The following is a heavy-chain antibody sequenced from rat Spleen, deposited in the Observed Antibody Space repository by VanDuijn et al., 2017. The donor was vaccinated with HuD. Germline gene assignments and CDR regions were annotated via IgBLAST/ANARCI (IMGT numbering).Heavy chain of an antibody. D-gene: IGHD5-1*01. CDR1: GLSLTSYH. V-gene: IGHV2S1*01. CDR2: IQSGGNT. J-gene: IGHJ1*01. CDR3: TRSNWDLPYWYFDF. Sequence: QVQLKESGPGLVQTSQTLSLTCTVSGLSLTSYHVSWVRQPPGKGLEWMGRIQSGGNTNYNSALKSRLSISRDTSKSQVFLKMNSLQTEDTAIYFCTRSNWDLPYWYFDFWGPGTMVTVSS.